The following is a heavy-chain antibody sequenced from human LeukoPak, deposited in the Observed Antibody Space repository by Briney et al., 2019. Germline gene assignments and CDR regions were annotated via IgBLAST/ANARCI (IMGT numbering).Heavy chain of an antibody. Sequence: SETLSLTCSVSGGSLSRYYWSWIRQSPGKGLEWVGHIYYSGSTIYNPSLESRVIISLETSKNQFFLKLSSVTAADTAVYYCARHRNSGYYLNWFDPWGQGILVTVSS. CDR1: GGSLSRYY. D-gene: IGHD3-22*01. J-gene: IGHJ5*02. CDR2: IYYSGST. V-gene: IGHV4-59*08. CDR3: ARHRNSGYYLNWFDP.